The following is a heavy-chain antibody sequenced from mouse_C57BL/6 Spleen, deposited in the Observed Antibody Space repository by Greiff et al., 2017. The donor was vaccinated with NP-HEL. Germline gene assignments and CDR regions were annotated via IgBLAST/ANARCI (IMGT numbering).Heavy chain of an antibody. CDR2: INPSSGYT. D-gene: IGHD1-1*01. J-gene: IGHJ1*03. V-gene: IGHV1-7*01. CDR3: ARSRDYYYGTPYFDV. Sequence: QVHVKQSGAELAKPGASVKLSCKASGYTFTSYWMHWVKQRPGQGLEWIGYINPSSGYTKYNQKFKDKATLTADKSSSTAYMQLSSLTYEDSAVYYCARSRDYYYGTPYFDVWGTGTTVTVSS. CDR1: GYTFTSYW.